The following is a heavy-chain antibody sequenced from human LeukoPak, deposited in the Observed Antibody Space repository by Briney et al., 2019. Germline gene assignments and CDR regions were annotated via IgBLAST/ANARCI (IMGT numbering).Heavy chain of an antibody. Sequence: GGSLRLSCAASGFTFSSYAMHWVRQAPGKGLEYVSGISSNGGSTYYAGSVKGRFTISRDNSKNTVNLQMGSLRIEDTAVYHCARMTLYGSGTADWGQGILVTVSS. J-gene: IGHJ4*02. V-gene: IGHV3-64*02. D-gene: IGHD3-10*01. CDR2: ISSNGGST. CDR1: GFTFSSYA. CDR3: ARMTLYGSGTAD.